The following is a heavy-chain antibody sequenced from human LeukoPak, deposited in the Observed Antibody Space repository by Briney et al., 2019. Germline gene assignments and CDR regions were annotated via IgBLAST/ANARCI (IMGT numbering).Heavy chain of an antibody. J-gene: IGHJ4*01. CDR3: ARAVSSIDYYFDY. D-gene: IGHD3-9*01. V-gene: IGHV3-7*01. CDR1: GFTFSRSW. Sequence: GGSLRLSCAASGFTFSRSWMSWVRQAPGKGLEWVANIKEDESEKYYVDSVRGRFTISRDNAKKSLYLQMNSLRAEDTAVYYCARAVSSIDYYFDYWGQGTLVTVSS. CDR2: IKEDESEK.